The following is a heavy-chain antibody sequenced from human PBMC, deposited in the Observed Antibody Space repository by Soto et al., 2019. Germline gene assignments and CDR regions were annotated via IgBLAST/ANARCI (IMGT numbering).Heavy chain of an antibody. D-gene: IGHD3-3*01. CDR2: IIPIFGTA. Sequence: GASVKVSRKASGGTFSSYAISWVRQAPGQGLEWMGGIIPIFGTANYAQKFQGRVTITADESTSTAYMELSSLRSEDTAVYYCARGRYYDFWSGYHSNGPYYYYGMDVWGQGTTVTVSS. CDR3: ARGRYYDFWSGYHSNGPYYYYGMDV. J-gene: IGHJ6*02. CDR1: GGTFSSYA. V-gene: IGHV1-69*13.